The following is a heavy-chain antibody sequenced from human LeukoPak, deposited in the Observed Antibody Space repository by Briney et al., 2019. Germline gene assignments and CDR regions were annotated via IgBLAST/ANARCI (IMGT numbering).Heavy chain of an antibody. V-gene: IGHV1-46*01. CDR2: INPSGGST. CDR1: GYTFTSYY. D-gene: IGHD2-15*01. J-gene: IGHJ5*02. Sequence: GASVKVSCKASGYTFTSYYMHWVRQAPGQGLEWMGIINPSGGSTSYAQKFQGRVTMTRDMSTSTDYMELSSLRSEDTAVYYCARDNSVVDTAWWFDPWGQGTLVTVSS. CDR3: ARDNSVVDTAWWFDP.